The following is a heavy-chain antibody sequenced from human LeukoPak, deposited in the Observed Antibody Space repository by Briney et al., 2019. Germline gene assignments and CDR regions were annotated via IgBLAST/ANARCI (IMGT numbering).Heavy chain of an antibody. Sequence: ASVKVSCKASGGTFSSYAIGWVRQAPGQGLEWMGGIIPIFGTANYAQKFQGRVTITADKSTSTAYMELSSLRSEDTAVYYCASPVRTDYDILTGYPNYYYYGMDVWGKGTTVTVSS. D-gene: IGHD3-9*01. J-gene: IGHJ6*04. CDR2: IIPIFGTA. V-gene: IGHV1-69*06. CDR3: ASPVRTDYDILTGYPNYYYYGMDV. CDR1: GGTFSSYA.